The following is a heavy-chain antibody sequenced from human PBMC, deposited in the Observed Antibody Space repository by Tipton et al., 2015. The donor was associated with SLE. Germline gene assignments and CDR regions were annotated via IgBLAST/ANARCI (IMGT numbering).Heavy chain of an antibody. V-gene: IGHV4-34*01. J-gene: IGHJ4*02. CDR1: GGSFSGYY. CDR3: AREPRSGYHDY. Sequence: TLSLTCAVYGGSFSGYYWSWIRQPPGKGLEWSGEINHSGSTNYNPSLKSRVTISVDTSKNQFSLKLSSVTAADTAVYYCAREPRSGYHDYWGQGTLVIVSS. D-gene: IGHD3-3*01. CDR2: INHSGST.